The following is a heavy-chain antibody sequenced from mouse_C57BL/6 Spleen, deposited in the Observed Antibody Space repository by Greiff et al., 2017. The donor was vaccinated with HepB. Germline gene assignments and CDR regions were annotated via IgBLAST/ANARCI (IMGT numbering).Heavy chain of an antibody. V-gene: IGHV1-82*01. Sequence: VHLVESGPELVKPGASVKISCKASGYAFSSSWMNWVKQRPGKGLEWIGRIYPGDGDTNYNGKFKGKATLTADKSSSTAYMQLSSLTSEDSAVYFCARPGSSYLAYWGQGTTLTVSS. J-gene: IGHJ2*01. CDR2: IYPGDGDT. CDR3: ARPGSSYLAY. CDR1: GYAFSSSW. D-gene: IGHD1-1*01.